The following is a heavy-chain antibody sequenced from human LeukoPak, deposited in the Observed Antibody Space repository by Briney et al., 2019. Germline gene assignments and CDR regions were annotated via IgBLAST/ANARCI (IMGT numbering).Heavy chain of an antibody. V-gene: IGHV3-53*01. D-gene: IGHD4/OR15-4a*01. J-gene: IGHJ4*02. CDR3: ARRAGAYSHPYDY. Sequence: GGSLRLSCATSGFTIFNYWMSWVRQAPGKGLEWVSFIYSDNTHYSDSVKGRFTISRDNSRNTLYLQMNSLRAEDTAVYYCARRAGAYSHPYDYWGQGTLVTVSS. CDR1: GFTIFNYW. CDR2: IYSDNT.